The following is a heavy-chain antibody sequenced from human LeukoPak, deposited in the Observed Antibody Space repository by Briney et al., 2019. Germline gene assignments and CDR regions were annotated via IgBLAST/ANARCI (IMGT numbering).Heavy chain of an antibody. Sequence: PGGSLRLSCAASGFTFSSYGMHWVRQAPGKGLEWVAFIRYDGSNKYYADSVKGRFTISRDNSKNTLYLQMNSLRAEDTAVYYCAKDLGYLWEQYYMDVWGKGTTVTVSS. CDR2: IRYDGSNK. J-gene: IGHJ6*03. D-gene: IGHD1/OR15-1a*01. CDR1: GFTFSSYG. V-gene: IGHV3-30*02. CDR3: AKDLGYLWEQYYMDV.